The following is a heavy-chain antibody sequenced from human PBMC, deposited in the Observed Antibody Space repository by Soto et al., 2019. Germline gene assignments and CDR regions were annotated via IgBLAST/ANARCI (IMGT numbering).Heavy chain of an antibody. Sequence: SETLSLTCAVSGGSISSGDYYWSWLRQPPGKGLEWIGYIYYSGSTYYNPSLKSRVTISVDTSKNQFSLKLSSVTAADTAVYYCARARQIYDSSGYYYWGQGTLVTVSS. CDR2: IYYSGST. CDR3: ARARQIYDSSGYYY. CDR1: GGSISSGDYY. D-gene: IGHD3-22*01. V-gene: IGHV4-30-4*01. J-gene: IGHJ4*02.